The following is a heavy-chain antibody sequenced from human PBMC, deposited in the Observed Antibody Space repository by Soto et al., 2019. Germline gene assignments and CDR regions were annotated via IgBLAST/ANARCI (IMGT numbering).Heavy chain of an antibody. CDR1: GYTFNDFG. CDR2: IYSKAGKM. V-gene: IGHV1-18*01. CDR3: ARDIAFDIDY. Sequence: QVHLLQSGAEVQKPGASVKVSCKTSGYTFNDFGITWVRQAPGLGLEWLGWIYSKAGKMNFAPKFQNRVIMTTDTSTSTAFMELTSLTFAASAIYFCARDIAFDIDYWGQGTLVTVS. D-gene: IGHD2-15*01. J-gene: IGHJ4*02.